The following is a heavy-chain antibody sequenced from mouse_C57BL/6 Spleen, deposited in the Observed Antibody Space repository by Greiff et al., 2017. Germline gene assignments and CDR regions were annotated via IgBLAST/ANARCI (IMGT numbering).Heavy chain of an antibody. CDR2: ILPGSGCT. Sequence: VKGVESGAALMKPGASVKLSCKATGYTFTGYWIEWVKQRPGHGLEWIGEILPGSGCTNYNQKFKGQATFTADTSSNTAYMHLRSMRTAHAAFSCCSFLNWDLDYWGHGTTLSVSA. CDR3: SFLNWDLDY. D-gene: IGHD4-1*02. V-gene: IGHV1-9*01. CDR1: GYTFTGYW. J-gene: IGHJ2*01.